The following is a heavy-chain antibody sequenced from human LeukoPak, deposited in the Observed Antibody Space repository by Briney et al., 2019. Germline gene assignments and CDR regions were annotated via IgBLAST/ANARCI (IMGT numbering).Heavy chain of an antibody. D-gene: IGHD4-23*01. CDR3: AKDILRWSFDY. J-gene: IGHJ4*02. CDR2: INSDGSST. Sequence: SGGSLRLSCAASGFTFSSYSMNWVRQAPGKGLVWVSRINSDGSSTSYADSVKGRFTISRDNAKNTLYLQMNSLRAEDTAVYYCAKDILRWSFDYWGQGTLVTVSS. CDR1: GFTFSSYS. V-gene: IGHV3-74*01.